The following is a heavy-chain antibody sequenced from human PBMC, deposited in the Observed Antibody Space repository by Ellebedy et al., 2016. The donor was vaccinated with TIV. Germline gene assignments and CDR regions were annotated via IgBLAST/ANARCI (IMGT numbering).Heavy chain of an antibody. CDR1: GYTFTTYS. Sequence: ASVKVSXXASGYTFTTYSITWVRQAPGQGLEWMAWISTSYGDTTYAQKLQDRVTLTTDTSTSTVYMEMRSLTSDDTAVYYCARGTGSGESFHIWGQGTMVTGSS. CDR3: ARGTGSGESFHI. CDR2: ISTSYGDT. V-gene: IGHV1-18*01. J-gene: IGHJ3*02. D-gene: IGHD1-14*01.